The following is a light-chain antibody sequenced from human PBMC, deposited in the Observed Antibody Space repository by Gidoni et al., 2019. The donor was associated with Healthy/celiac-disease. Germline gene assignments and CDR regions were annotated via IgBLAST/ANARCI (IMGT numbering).Light chain of an antibody. CDR3: QQYDNRPPYT. CDR1: QDISNY. J-gene: IGKJ2*01. V-gene: IGKV1-33*01. CDR2: DAS. Sequence: DIQMTQSPSSLSASVGDRVTITCQASQDISNYLNWYQQKPGKAPKLLIYDASNLETGVPSRFSGSGSGTDFTFTISSLQPEDIATYYCQQYDNRPPYTFXXXTKLEIK.